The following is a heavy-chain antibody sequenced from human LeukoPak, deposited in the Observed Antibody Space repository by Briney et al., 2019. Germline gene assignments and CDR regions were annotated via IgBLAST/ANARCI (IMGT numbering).Heavy chain of an antibody. V-gene: IGHV1-2*02. D-gene: IGHD6-13*01. Sequence: GASVKVSCKTSGYVFINYYIHWVRLAPGQGLQWMGWINPKSGATNYAQSFQGRVTMTRDTSISTAYMELSRLRSDDTAVYYCARPVSGDGTAAAQFDYWGQGTLVTVSS. CDR1: GYVFINYY. CDR3: ARPVSGDGTAAAQFDY. CDR2: INPKSGAT. J-gene: IGHJ4*02.